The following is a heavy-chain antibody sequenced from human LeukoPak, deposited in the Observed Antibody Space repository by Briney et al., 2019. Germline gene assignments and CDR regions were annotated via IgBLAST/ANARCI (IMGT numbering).Heavy chain of an antibody. J-gene: IGHJ4*02. D-gene: IGHD4-17*01. CDR3: VRWSPSTVTYDY. V-gene: IGHV3-11*01. CDR2: VSSSGIIK. Sequence: GGSLRLSCAASGSTFNDYHMSWIRQAPGKGLEWIAYVSSSGIIKYYPDSVKGRFTISRDNAKNSLSLQMNSLTAEDTAVYYCVRWSPSTVTYDYWGQGTLVTVSS. CDR1: GSTFNDYH.